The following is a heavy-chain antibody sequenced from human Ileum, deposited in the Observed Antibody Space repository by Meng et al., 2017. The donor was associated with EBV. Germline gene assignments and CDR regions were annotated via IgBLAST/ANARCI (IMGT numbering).Heavy chain of an antibody. J-gene: IGHJ4*02. Sequence: RVPLSLTGLAYGGPVNGQPAGVWFRQPPGEGLEWIGQIYQSGATNYNPSLKSRVTISVDTSENQFSLELNSVTAADTAVYYCARIPYGDIYSAYFDYWSPGTLVTVSS. D-gene: IGHD2-21*02. CDR1: GGPVNGQPA. V-gene: IGHV4-4*03. CDR3: ARIPYGDIYSAYFDY. CDR2: IYQSGAT.